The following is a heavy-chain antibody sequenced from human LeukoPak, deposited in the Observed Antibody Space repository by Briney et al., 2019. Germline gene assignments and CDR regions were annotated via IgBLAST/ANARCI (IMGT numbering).Heavy chain of an antibody. CDR1: GFTVSSIY. CDR2: IYRGEST. Sequence: GGSLRLSCAASGFTVSSIYLTWVRQAPGKGLDWVSVIYRGESTYYADSVKGRFTISRDNSRNTVYLQMNGLSADDTAVYYCARFGSGRFQPYFDYWGHGTLVTVSS. J-gene: IGHJ4*01. V-gene: IGHV3-66*01. D-gene: IGHD3-10*01. CDR3: ARFGSGRFQPYFDY.